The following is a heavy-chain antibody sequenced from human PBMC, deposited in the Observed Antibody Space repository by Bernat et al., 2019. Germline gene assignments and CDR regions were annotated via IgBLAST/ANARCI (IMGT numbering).Heavy chain of an antibody. V-gene: IGHV4-38-2*01. Sequence: QVQLQESGPGLVKPSETLSLTCAVSGYSISSGYYWGWIRQPPGKGLEWIGSIYHSGSTYYNPSLKSRVTISVDTSKNQFSLKMSSVTAADTAVYYGAGVGMAVPWGSYSAYCFDYWGQGTLVTVSS. CDR1: GYSISSGYY. CDR3: AGVGMAVPWGSYSAYCFDY. CDR2: IYHSGST. D-gene: IGHD3-16*01. J-gene: IGHJ4*02.